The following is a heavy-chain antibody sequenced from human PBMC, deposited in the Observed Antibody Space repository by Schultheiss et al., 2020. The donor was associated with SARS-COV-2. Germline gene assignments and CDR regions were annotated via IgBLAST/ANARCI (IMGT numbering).Heavy chain of an antibody. V-gene: IGHV4-30-2*03. Sequence: SETLSLTCAVSDDSIASGVYSWTWIRQPPGKGLEWIGSIYYSGSTYYNPSLKSRVTMSVDTSKNQFSLKLSSVTAADTAVYYCARQRYNWNDDGMDVWGQGTTVTVSS. D-gene: IGHD1-1*01. CDR1: DDSIASGVYS. CDR3: ARQRYNWNDDGMDV. CDR2: IYYSGST. J-gene: IGHJ6*02.